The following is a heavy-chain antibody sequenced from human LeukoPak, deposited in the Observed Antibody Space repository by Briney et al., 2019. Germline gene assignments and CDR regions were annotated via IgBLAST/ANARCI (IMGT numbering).Heavy chain of an antibody. CDR1: GYSFTSYW. V-gene: IGHV5-51*01. D-gene: IGHD2-15*01. CDR3: ARVPYCIGGSCLDNWFDP. Sequence: GESLKISCKGSGYSFTSYWIGWVRQLPGKGLEWMGIIYPGDSDTRYSPSFQGQVTISADKSISTSYLQWSSLKASDTAMYYCARVPYCIGGSCLDNWFDPWGEGTLVTVSS. J-gene: IGHJ5*02. CDR2: IYPGDSDT.